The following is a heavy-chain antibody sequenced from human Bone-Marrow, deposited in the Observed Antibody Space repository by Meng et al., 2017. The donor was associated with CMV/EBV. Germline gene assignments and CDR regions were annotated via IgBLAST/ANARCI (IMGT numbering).Heavy chain of an antibody. CDR3: AKTGSDFWSGYYPLTYGMDV. CDR1: GGSISSSSYY. Sequence: SETLSLTCTVSGGSISSSSYYWGWIRQPPGKGLEWIGSIYYSGSTYYNPSLKSRVTISVDTSKNQFSLKLSSVTAADTAVYYCAKTGSDFWSGYYPLTYGMDVWGQGTTVTVSS. J-gene: IGHJ6*02. CDR2: IYYSGST. V-gene: IGHV4-39*07. D-gene: IGHD3-3*01.